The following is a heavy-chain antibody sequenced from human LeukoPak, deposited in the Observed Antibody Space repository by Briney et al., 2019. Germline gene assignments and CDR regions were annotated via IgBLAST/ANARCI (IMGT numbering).Heavy chain of an antibody. CDR1: GYTFTSYD. CDR3: ARLVPAAYFDAFDI. V-gene: IGHV1-8*03. D-gene: IGHD2-2*01. CDR2: MNPNSGNT. Sequence: GASVKVFCKASGYTFTSYDINWVRQATGQGLEWMGWMNPNSGNTGYAQKFQGRVTITRNTSISTAYMELSSLRSEDTAVYYCARLVPAAYFDAFDIWGQGTMVTVSS. J-gene: IGHJ3*02.